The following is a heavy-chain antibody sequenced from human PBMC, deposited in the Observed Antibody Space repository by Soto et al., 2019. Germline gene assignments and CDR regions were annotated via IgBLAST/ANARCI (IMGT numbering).Heavy chain of an antibody. CDR2: IWYDGSNK. V-gene: IGHV3-33*01. J-gene: IGHJ3*02. CDR3: ARDPPPRYGDYGAFDI. CDR1: GFTFSSYG. Sequence: GGSLRLSCAASGFTFSSYGMHWVRQAPGKGLEWVAVIWYDGSNKYYADSVKGRFTISRDNSKNTLYLQMNSLRAEDTAVYYCARDPPPRYGDYGAFDIWGQGTMVTVSS. D-gene: IGHD4-17*01.